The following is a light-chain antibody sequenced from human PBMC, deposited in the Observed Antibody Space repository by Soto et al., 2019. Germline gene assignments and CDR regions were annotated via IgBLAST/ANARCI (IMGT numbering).Light chain of an antibody. CDR2: GAS. CDR1: LSVSSN. V-gene: IGKV3-15*01. Sequence: EIVMTQSPATLSVSPGERATLSCRASLSVSSNLAWYQQKPGQAPRLLLYGASTRATGIPARFSGSGSGPEFTLTISSLQSEDFAVYYCQQYNNWPITFGQGTRLEIK. CDR3: QQYNNWPIT. J-gene: IGKJ5*01.